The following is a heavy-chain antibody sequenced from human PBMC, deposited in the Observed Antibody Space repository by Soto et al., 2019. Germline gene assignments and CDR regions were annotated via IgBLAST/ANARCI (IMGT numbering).Heavy chain of an antibody. V-gene: IGHV1-69*12. D-gene: IGHD3-22*01. Sequence: QVQLVQSGAEVKKPGSSVKVSCKASGGTFSSYAISWVRQAPGQGLEWMGGIIPIFGTANYAQKFQGRVTITADESTITAYMELSSLRSEDTAVYYCARARRGYYDSSGPPIGYWGQGTLVTVSS. J-gene: IGHJ4*02. CDR2: IIPIFGTA. CDR1: GGTFSSYA. CDR3: ARARRGYYDSSGPPIGY.